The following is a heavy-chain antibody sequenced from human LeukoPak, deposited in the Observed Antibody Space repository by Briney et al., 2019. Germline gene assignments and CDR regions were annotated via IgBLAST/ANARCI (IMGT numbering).Heavy chain of an antibody. CDR3: ARAKILTGYYVAAADT. Sequence: ASVKVSCKASGYTFTGYYMHWVRQAPGQGLEWMGWINPNSGGTNYAQKFQGRVTMTRDTSISTAYMEPSRLRSDDTAVYYCARAKILTGYYVAAADTWGQGTLVTVSS. V-gene: IGHV1-2*02. CDR2: INPNSGGT. D-gene: IGHD3-9*01. J-gene: IGHJ5*02. CDR1: GYTFTGYY.